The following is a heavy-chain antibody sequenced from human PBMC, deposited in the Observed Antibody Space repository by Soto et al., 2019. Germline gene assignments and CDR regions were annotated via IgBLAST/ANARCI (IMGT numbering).Heavy chain of an antibody. Sequence: SETLSLTCTVSGGSISSSSYYWGWIRQPPGKGLEWIGSIYYSGSTYYNPSLKSRVTISVDTSKNQFSLKLSSVTAADTAVYYCARMTKNLLFDYWGQGTLVTVSS. V-gene: IGHV4-39*01. CDR1: GGSISSSSYY. CDR3: ARMTKNLLFDY. CDR2: IYYSGST. J-gene: IGHJ4*02. D-gene: IGHD4-17*01.